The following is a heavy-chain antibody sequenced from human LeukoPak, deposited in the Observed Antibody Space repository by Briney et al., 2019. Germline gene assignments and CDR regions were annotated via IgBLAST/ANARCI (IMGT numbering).Heavy chain of an antibody. CDR1: GFTFDDYA. CDR2: ISWNSGSI. V-gene: IGHV3-9*01. CDR3: AKEGGYSYGTAIGY. J-gene: IGHJ4*02. Sequence: GGSLRLSCAASGFTFDDYAMHWVRQAPGKGLEWVSGISWNSGSIGYADSVKGRFTISRDNAKNSLYLQMNSLRAEDTAVYYCAKEGGYSYGTAIGYWGQGTLVTVSS. D-gene: IGHD5-18*01.